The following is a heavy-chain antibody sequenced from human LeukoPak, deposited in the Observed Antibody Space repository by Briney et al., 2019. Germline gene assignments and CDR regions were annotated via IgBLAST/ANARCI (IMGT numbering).Heavy chain of an antibody. CDR2: ISGSGGST. Sequence: GGSLRLSCAASGFTFSSYAMSWVRQAPGKGLEWVSAISGSGGSTYYADSVKGRFTISRDNSRNTLYLQMNTLRADDAAVYYCAKHDTWIQLWFFDYWGQGTLVTVPS. V-gene: IGHV3-23*01. CDR3: AKHDTWIQLWFFDY. D-gene: IGHD5-18*01. J-gene: IGHJ4*02. CDR1: GFTFSSYA.